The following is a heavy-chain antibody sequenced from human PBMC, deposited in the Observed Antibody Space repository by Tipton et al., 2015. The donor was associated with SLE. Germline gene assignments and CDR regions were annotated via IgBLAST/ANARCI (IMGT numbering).Heavy chain of an antibody. CDR2: IYYNGHT. J-gene: IGHJ5*02. CDR3: ARFGPLYCSSTSCLNWFDP. V-gene: IGHV4-59*01. CDR1: GDSITSYY. D-gene: IGHD2-2*01. Sequence: LRLSCTVSGDSITSYYWNWIRQPPGKGLEWIGYIYYNGHTNYSPSLKSRVTLSVDTSKNQFSLTLSSVTAADTAVYYCARFGPLYCSSTSCLNWFDPWGQGTLVTVSS.